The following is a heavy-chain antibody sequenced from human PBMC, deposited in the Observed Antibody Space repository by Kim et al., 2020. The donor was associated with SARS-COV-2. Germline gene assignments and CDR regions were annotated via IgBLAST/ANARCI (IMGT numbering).Heavy chain of an antibody. Sequence: GGSLRLSCAASGFTFSSYSMHWVRQAPGKGLEWVSYIRSSSSTIYYADSVKGRFTISRDNSKNSLYLQMNSLRDEDTAVYYCARDRRTTVTHYYYYGMDVCGKGTTVTVSP. CDR1: GFTFSSYS. J-gene: IGHJ6*01. V-gene: IGHV3-48*02. D-gene: IGHD4-17*01. CDR3: ARDRRTTVTHYYYYGMDV. CDR2: IRSSSSTI.